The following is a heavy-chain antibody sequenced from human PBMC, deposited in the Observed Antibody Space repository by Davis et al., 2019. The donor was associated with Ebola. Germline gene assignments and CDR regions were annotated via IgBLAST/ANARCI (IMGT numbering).Heavy chain of an antibody. CDR1: GGSISSGGYS. D-gene: IGHD6-19*01. Sequence: LRLSCAVSGGSISSGGYSWSWIRQPPGKGLEWIGYIYHSGSTYYNPSLKSRVTISVDTSKNQFSLKLSSVTAADTAVYYCARWQWLGFDYWGQGTLVTVSS. CDR2: IYHSGST. V-gene: IGHV4-30-2*05. J-gene: IGHJ4*02. CDR3: ARWQWLGFDY.